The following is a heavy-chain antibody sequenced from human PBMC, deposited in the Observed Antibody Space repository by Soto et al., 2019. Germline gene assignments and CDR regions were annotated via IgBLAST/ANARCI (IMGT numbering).Heavy chain of an antibody. Sequence: GGSLRLFCAASGFTFSSFAMHWVRQAPGKGLEWVAVISYDGSNKYYADSVKGRFTISRDNSKNTLYLQMNSLRAEDTAVYYCAREMTNHYYYYGMDVWGQGTTVTV. CDR2: ISYDGSNK. CDR1: GFTFSSFA. J-gene: IGHJ6*02. CDR3: AREMTNHYYYYGMDV. D-gene: IGHD4-17*01. V-gene: IGHV3-30-3*01.